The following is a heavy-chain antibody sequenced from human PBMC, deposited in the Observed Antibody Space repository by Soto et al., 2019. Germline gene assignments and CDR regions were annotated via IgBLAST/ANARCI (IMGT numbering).Heavy chain of an antibody. CDR3: ARDAATPLYGDAAETWFDP. V-gene: IGHV3-21*01. J-gene: IGHJ5*02. CDR2: ISSSSSYI. Sequence: GGSLRLSCAASGFTFSSYSMNWVRQAPGKGLEWVSSISSSSSYIYYADSVKGRFTISRDNAKNSLYLQMNSLRAEDTAVYYCARDAATPLYGDAAETWFDPWGQGTLVTVSS. CDR1: GFTFSSYS. D-gene: IGHD4-17*01.